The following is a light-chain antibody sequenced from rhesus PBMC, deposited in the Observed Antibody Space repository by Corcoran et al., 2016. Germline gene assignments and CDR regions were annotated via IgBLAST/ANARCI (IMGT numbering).Light chain of an antibody. J-gene: IGKJ3*01. CDR3: LQYSSSPFT. V-gene: IGKV1-22*01. CDR1: QSISSW. CDR2: KAS. Sequence: DIQMTQSPSSLSASVGDTVTITCRASQSISSWLAWYQQKPGKAPKLLVYKASSLQSGVPSRFSGTGSWTDFTLTISSLQPEDFASYYCLQYSSSPFTFGPGTKLDIK.